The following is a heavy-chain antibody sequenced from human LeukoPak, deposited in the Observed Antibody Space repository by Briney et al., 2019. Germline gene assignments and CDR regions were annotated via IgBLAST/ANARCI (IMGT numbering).Heavy chain of an antibody. CDR2: INPNSGGT. CDR1: GYTFTGYY. D-gene: IGHD5-12*01. J-gene: IGHJ4*02. V-gene: IGHV1-2*02. CDR3: ARSDLGTITAGPFEY. Sequence: ASVKVSCKASGYTFTGYYMHWVRQAPGQGLEWMGWINPNSGGTNYAQKCQGRVTMTRDTSISTAYMDLRSLRSDDTAIYFCARSDLGTITAGPFEYWGQGTLVAVSS.